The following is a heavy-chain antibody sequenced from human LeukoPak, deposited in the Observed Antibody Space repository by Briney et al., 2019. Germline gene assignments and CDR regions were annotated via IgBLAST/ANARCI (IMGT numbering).Heavy chain of an antibody. CDR3: AKVSTYYYGSGSYYYVY. V-gene: IGHV3-23*01. Sequence: GGSLRLSCAASGFTFSSYAMSWVRQAPGKGLEWVSAISGSGGSTYYADSVKGRFTISRDNSKNTLYLQMNSLRAEDTAVYYCAKVSTYYYGSGSYYYVYWGQGTLVTVSS. J-gene: IGHJ4*02. CDR1: GFTFSSYA. CDR2: ISGSGGST. D-gene: IGHD3-10*01.